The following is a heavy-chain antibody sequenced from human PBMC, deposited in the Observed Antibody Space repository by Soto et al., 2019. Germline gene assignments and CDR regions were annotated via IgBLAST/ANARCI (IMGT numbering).Heavy chain of an antibody. CDR3: ALGEMDTVPFAY. J-gene: IGHJ4*02. Sequence: GGSLRLSCAASGFTFSSYSMNWVRRAPGKGLEWVSYISSSSSYIYYADSVKGRFTISRDNAKNSLYLQMNSLRAEDTAVYYSALGEMDTVPFAYWGQGSLVTVSS. CDR1: GFTFSSYS. D-gene: IGHD5-18*01. CDR2: ISSSSSYI. V-gene: IGHV3-21*01.